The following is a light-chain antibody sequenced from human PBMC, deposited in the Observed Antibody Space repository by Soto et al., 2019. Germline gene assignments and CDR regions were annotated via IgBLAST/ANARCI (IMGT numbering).Light chain of an antibody. CDR1: QSISNTY. Sequence: EIVMTQSPGTLSLSPGGRATLSCRASQSISNTYLSWYQQKPGQAPRLLIYGASTRATGIPARFSGSGSGTDFTLTISSLQPEDFAVYYCHQDYDLPLTFGGGTRVEIK. CDR2: GAS. CDR3: HQDYDLPLT. V-gene: IGKV3D-7*01. J-gene: IGKJ4*01.